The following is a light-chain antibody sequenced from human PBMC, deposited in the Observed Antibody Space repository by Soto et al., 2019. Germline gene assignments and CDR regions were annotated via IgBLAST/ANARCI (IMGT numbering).Light chain of an antibody. V-gene: IGLV2-14*03. Sequence: QSALTQPASVSGSPGQSITISCTGTSSDVGGTNHVSWYLQHPGEAPKLIMYDVSNRPSGVSDRFFGSKADNTATLTVSGLQAEDEADYYCCSYTSFSTYVFGTGTKLTVL. CDR1: SSDVGGTNH. CDR2: DVS. CDR3: CSYTSFSTYV. J-gene: IGLJ1*01.